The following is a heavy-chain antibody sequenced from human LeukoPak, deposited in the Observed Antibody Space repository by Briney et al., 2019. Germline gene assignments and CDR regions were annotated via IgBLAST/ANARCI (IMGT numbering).Heavy chain of an antibody. Sequence: GESLRLSRAASGFTVSSNYMSWVRQAPGKGLEWVSVIYSGGATYYADSVRDRFTISRDNSKNTLYLQMNSLRAEDTAVYYCARGVSNWYKDPFDYWGQGTLVTVSS. D-gene: IGHD6-13*01. CDR2: IYSGGAT. J-gene: IGHJ4*02. V-gene: IGHV3-66*01. CDR1: GFTVSSNY. CDR3: ARGVSNWYKDPFDY.